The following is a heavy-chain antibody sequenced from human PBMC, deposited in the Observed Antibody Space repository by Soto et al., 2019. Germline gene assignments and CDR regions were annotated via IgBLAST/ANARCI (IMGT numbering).Heavy chain of an antibody. CDR1: GYTFSAYT. J-gene: IGHJ3*02. Sequence: QAQLVQSGAEMKKPGASVKVSCKATGYTFSAYTMNWVRQAPGQSLEWMGRINAGSGNTKYSQNCQGRVSITRDTSASTVYMELTGLTSEDTAVYYCARDTETLGPRANDALDIWGQGTMVTVSS. CDR2: INAGSGNT. CDR3: ARDTETLGPRANDALDI. D-gene: IGHD3-3*02. V-gene: IGHV1-3*01.